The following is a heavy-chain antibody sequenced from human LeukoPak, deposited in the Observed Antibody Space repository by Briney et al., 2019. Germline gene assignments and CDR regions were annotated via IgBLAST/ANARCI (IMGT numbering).Heavy chain of an antibody. D-gene: IGHD3-22*01. Sequence: GGSLRLSCAASGFTFSSYSMNWVRQAPGKGLEWVSYISSSSSTIYDADSVKGRFTISRDNAKNSLYLQMNSLRAEDTAVYYCARVLHKRNYDSTTYYGYWGQGTLVTVSS. CDR2: ISSSSSTI. CDR3: ARVLHKRNYDSTTYYGY. V-gene: IGHV3-48*01. CDR1: GFTFSSYS. J-gene: IGHJ4*02.